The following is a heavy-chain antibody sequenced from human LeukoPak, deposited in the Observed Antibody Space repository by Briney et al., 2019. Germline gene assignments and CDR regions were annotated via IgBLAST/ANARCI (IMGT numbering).Heavy chain of an antibody. Sequence: PSETLSLTCTVSGGSISSGGYYWSWIRQHPGKGLEWIGYIYYRGNTSYNPSLRSRLTISVDTSKNQFSLKLNSLTVADTAVYYCARGPSYRNGWGWFDPWGQGTPVSVSS. D-gene: IGHD6-19*01. CDR1: GGSISSGGYY. CDR3: ARGPSYRNGWGWFDP. J-gene: IGHJ5*02. V-gene: IGHV4-30-4*08. CDR2: IYYRGNT.